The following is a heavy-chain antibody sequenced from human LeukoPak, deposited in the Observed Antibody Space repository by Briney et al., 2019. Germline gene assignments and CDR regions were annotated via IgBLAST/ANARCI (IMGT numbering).Heavy chain of an antibody. CDR3: ARDWAGYSSGWHPFDY. J-gene: IGHJ4*02. CDR2: IYHSGST. Sequence: PSETLSLTCTVSGYSISSGYYWGWIRQPPGKGLEWIGSIYHSGSTYYNPSLKSQVTISVDTSKNQFSLKLSSVTAADTAVYYCARDWAGYSSGWHPFDYWGREPWSPSPQ. V-gene: IGHV4-38-2*02. D-gene: IGHD6-19*01. CDR1: GYSISSGYY.